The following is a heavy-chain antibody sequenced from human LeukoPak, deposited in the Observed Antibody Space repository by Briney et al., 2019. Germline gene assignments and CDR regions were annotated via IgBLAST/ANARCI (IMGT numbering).Heavy chain of an antibody. CDR2: ISAYNGNT. CDR3: AGFFYYGSPNYGHYYGMDV. V-gene: IGHV1-18*01. J-gene: IGHJ6*02. Sequence: ASVKVSCKASGYTFTSYGISWVRQAPGQGLEWMGWISAYNGNTKYAQSLQDRLTMTTDTSTSTAYMELRSLTSDDTAVYYCAGFFYYGSPNYGHYYGMDVWGQGTTVTVSS. CDR1: GYTFTSYG. D-gene: IGHD3-10*01.